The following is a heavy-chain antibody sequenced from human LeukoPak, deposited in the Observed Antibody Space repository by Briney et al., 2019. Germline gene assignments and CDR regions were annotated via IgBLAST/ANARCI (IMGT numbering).Heavy chain of an antibody. CDR3: ARGDVRYSYGYRYYGMDV. CDR2: INHSGST. Sequence: PSETLSLTCAVYGGSFCGYYWSWIRQPPGKGLEWIGEINHSGSTNYNPSLKSRVTISVDTSKNQFSLKLSSVTAADTAVYYCARGDVRYSYGYRYYGMDVWGQGTTVTVSS. J-gene: IGHJ6*02. CDR1: GGSFCGYY. D-gene: IGHD5-18*01. V-gene: IGHV4-34*01.